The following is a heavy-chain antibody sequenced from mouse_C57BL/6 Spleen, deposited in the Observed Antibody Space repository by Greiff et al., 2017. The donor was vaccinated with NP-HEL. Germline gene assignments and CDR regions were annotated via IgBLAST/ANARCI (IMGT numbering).Heavy chain of an antibody. CDR1: GYTFTDYY. V-gene: IGHV1-19*01. J-gene: IGHJ4*01. CDR2: INPYNGGT. D-gene: IGHD2-5*01. Sequence: EVQLQQSGPVLVKPGASVKMSCKASGYTFTDYYMNWVKQSHGKSLEWIGVINPYNGGTSYNQKFKGKATLTVDKSSSPAYMELNSLTSEDSAVYYCANSNSYAMDYWGQGTSVTVSS. CDR3: ANSNSYAMDY.